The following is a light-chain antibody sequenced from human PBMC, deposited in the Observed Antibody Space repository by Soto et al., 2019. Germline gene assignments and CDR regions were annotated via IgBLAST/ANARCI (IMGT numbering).Light chain of an antibody. V-gene: IGKV3-15*01. CDR3: QQYNNWPPLT. Sequence: ETVMTQSPATLSVSPGERATLSCRASQSVSANLVWYQQKPGQPPRLLTYGASTRASGTPARFSGSGSGTEFTFTISSLQSEDFAVYYCQQYNNWPPLTFGGGTKVEVK. CDR2: GAS. CDR1: QSVSAN. J-gene: IGKJ4*01.